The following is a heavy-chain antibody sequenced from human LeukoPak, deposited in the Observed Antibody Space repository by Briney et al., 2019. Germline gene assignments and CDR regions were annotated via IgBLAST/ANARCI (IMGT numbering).Heavy chain of an antibody. CDR3: ARATTIVLDY. CDR2: IYYSGNT. J-gene: IGHJ4*02. V-gene: IGHV4-59*01. Sequence: PSETLSLTCTVSGGSISSYYWSWIRQPPGKGLEWIGYIYYSGNTDYNPSLKSRVTISVDTSKNQFPLKLSSVTAADTAIYYCARATTIVLDYWGQGILVTVSS. D-gene: IGHD3-22*01. CDR1: GGSISSYY.